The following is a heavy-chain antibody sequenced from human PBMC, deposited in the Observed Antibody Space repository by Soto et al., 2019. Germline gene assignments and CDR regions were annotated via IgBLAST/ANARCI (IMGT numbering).Heavy chain of an antibody. V-gene: IGHV6-1*01. D-gene: IGHD2-2*01. Sequence: SQTLSLTCAISGDRVSSNSAAWNWIRQSPSRGLEWLGRTYYRSKWYNDYAVSVKSRITINPDTSKNQFSLQLNSVTPEETAVYYCARAGGGYCSSTSCYVWFDPWGQGTLVTVSS. CDR3: ARAGGGYCSSTSCYVWFDP. CDR1: GDRVSSNSAA. J-gene: IGHJ5*02. CDR2: TYYRSKWYN.